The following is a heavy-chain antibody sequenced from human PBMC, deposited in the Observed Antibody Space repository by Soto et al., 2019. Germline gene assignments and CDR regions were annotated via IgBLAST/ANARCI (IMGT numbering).Heavy chain of an antibody. D-gene: IGHD3-10*01. CDR1: GFRFSDHF. V-gene: IGHV3-11*01. J-gene: IGHJ4*02. CDR2: ISPDSKTM. CDR3: AGDPYYYGSAF. Sequence: QVQLVESGGGLVEPGGSLRLSCAASGFRFSDHFMTWIRQAPGKGLEWVSKISPDSKTMYYADSVRGRFTVSRDNAQNSVYLQMNSLRAEDTAVYYCAGDPYYYGSAFWGQGTLVTVSS.